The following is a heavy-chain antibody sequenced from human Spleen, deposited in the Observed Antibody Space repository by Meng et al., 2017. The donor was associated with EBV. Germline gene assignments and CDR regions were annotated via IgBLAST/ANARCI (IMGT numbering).Heavy chain of an antibody. CDR2: INHSGST. CDR3: ARGGKQQLVRRNWFDP. D-gene: IGHD1-1*01. V-gene: IGHV4-34*01. CDR1: GGSFSGYY. Sequence: QGRHRQWGAGLLKSSEPLSLTCAVYGGSFSGYYWNWIRQPPGKGLEWIGEINHSGSTDYNPSLKSRVTISVDTSKNQFSLKLSSVTAADTAVYYCARGGKQQLVRRNWFDPWGQGTLVTVSS. J-gene: IGHJ5*02.